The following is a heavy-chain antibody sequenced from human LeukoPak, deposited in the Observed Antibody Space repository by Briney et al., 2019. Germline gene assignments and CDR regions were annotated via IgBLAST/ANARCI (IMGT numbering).Heavy chain of an antibody. J-gene: IGHJ5*02. CDR1: GGTFSSYA. V-gene: IGHV1-69*13. D-gene: IGHD3-22*01. Sequence: GASVKVSCKASGGTFSSYAISWVRQAPGQGLEWMGGIIPIFGTANYAQKFQGRVTITADESTSTAYMELSSLRSEDTAVYYCATVGINYYDSSGYYSRKKYNWFDPWGQGTLVTVSS. CDR3: ATVGINYYDSSGYYSRKKYNWFDP. CDR2: IIPIFGTA.